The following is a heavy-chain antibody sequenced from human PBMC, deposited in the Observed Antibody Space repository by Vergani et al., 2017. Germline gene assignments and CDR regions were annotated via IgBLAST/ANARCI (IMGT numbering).Heavy chain of an antibody. CDR2: INPNSGGT. CDR3: ARGPSVLWFGDMLYYMDV. Sequence: QVQLVQSGAEVKKPGASVKVSCKASGYTFTGYYMHWVRQAPGQGLERMGWINPNSGGTNYAQKFQGRVTMTRDTSISTAYMELSRLRSEDTAVYYGARGPSVLWFGDMLYYMDVWGKGTTVTVSS. D-gene: IGHD3-10*01. V-gene: IGHV1-2*02. CDR1: GYTFTGYY. J-gene: IGHJ6*03.